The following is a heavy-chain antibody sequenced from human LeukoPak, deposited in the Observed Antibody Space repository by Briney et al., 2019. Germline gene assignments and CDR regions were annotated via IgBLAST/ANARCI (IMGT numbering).Heavy chain of an antibody. CDR2: IIPIFGTA. CDR1: GGTFSSYA. D-gene: IGHD2-8*01. Sequence: SVKVSCKASGGTFSSYAISWVRQAPGQGLEWMGGIIPIFGTANYAQKFQGRVTITADKSTSTAYMELSSLRSEDTAVYYCARTILYRNWLDPWGQGTLVTVSS. J-gene: IGHJ5*02. V-gene: IGHV1-69*06. CDR3: ARTILYRNWLDP.